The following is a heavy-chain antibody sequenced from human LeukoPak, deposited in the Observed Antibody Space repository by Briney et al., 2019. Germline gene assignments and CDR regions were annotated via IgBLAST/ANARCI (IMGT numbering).Heavy chain of an antibody. V-gene: IGHV3-48*01. CDR1: GFTFSSYS. CDR2: ISSSSSSTI. J-gene: IGHJ6*02. CDR3: ARDLVVRGVMENGMDV. D-gene: IGHD3-10*01. Sequence: GGSLRLSCAASGFTFSSYSMNWVRQAPGKGLEWVSYISSSSSSTIYYADSVKGRFTISRDNAKNSLYLQMNSLRAEDTAVYYCARDLVVRGVMENGMDVWGQGTTVTVSS.